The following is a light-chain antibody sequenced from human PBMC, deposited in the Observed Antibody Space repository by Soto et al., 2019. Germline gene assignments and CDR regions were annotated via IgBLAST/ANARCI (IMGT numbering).Light chain of an antibody. Sequence: QSVPTQPPSVSGAPGQRVTLSCTGNSSNLGAGYDVHWYQQLPGAAPKLVIFGNRNRPSGVPERFSGSKSGTSASLAITGLQAEDEAHYYCQAYDYSLTASVFGGGTKLTVL. CDR1: SSNLGAGYD. V-gene: IGLV1-40*01. J-gene: IGLJ3*02. CDR2: GNR. CDR3: QAYDYSLTASV.